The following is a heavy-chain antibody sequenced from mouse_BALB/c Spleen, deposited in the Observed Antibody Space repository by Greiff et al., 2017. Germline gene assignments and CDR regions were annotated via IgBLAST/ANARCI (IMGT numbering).Heavy chain of an antibody. J-gene: IGHJ4*01. CDR1: GFTFSSFG. CDR3: ARSRYDAHYYAMDY. CDR2: ISSGSSTI. D-gene: IGHD2-14*01. V-gene: IGHV5-17*02. Sequence: VQLKESGGGLVQPGGSRKLSCAASGFTFSSFGMHWVRQAPEKGLEWVAYISSGSSTIYYADTVKGRFTISRDNPKNTLFLQMTSLRSEDTAMYYCARSRYDAHYYAMDYWGQGTSVTVSS.